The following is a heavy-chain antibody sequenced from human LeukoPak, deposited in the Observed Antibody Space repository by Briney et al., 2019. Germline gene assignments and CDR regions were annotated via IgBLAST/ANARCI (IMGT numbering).Heavy chain of an antibody. CDR2: IYYSGST. CDR3: ARHSSGWDFDY. Sequence: SETLSLTCTVSGGSISSSSYYWGWIRQPPGKGLEWIGSIYYSGSTYYNPSLKSRVTISVDTSKNQFSLKLSSVTAADTAVYYCARHSSGWDFDYWGQGTLVTVSS. J-gene: IGHJ4*02. V-gene: IGHV4-39*01. CDR1: GGSISSSSYY. D-gene: IGHD6-19*01.